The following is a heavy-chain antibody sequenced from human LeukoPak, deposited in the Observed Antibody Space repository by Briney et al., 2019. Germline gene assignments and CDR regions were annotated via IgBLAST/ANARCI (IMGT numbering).Heavy chain of an antibody. CDR3: ARDSLSTFDY. D-gene: IGHD2/OR15-2a*01. J-gene: IGHJ4*02. V-gene: IGHV4-30-2*01. CDR1: GGSISNDDYS. Sequence: SETLSLTCAVSGGSISNDDYSWSWIRQPPGKGLEWIGYIYHRGTTYYNPSLKSRVTISLARSQTQFSLKLSSVTAADTAVYYCARDSLSTFDYWGQGVLVTVAS. CDR2: IYHRGTT.